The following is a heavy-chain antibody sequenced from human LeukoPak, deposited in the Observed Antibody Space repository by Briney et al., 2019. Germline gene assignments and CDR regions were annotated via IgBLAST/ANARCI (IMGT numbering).Heavy chain of an antibody. CDR3: ARDRYSGSSPEYYFDY. J-gene: IGHJ4*02. V-gene: IGHV1-18*01. CDR1: GYTFTSYG. CDR2: ISAYNGNT. Sequence: ASVKVSCKASGYTFTSYGISWVRQAPGQGLEWMGWISAYNGNTNYAQKLQGRVTMTTDTSTSTAYMELRSLRSDDTAVYYCARDRYSGSSPEYYFDYWGQGTLVTVSS. D-gene: IGHD2-15*01.